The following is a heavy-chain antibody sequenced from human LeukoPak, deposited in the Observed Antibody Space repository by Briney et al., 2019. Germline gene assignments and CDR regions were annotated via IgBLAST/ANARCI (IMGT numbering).Heavy chain of an antibody. CDR2: ISGSGGST. V-gene: IGHV3-23*01. D-gene: IGHD3-10*01. Sequence: GGSLRLSCAASGFTFSSYAMSWVRQAPGKGLEWVSAISGSGGSTYYADSVKGRFTISRDNSKNTLYLQMNSLRAEDTAVYYCAKADMVRGVIITAGWDYWGQGTLVTVSS. CDR1: GFTFSSYA. J-gene: IGHJ4*02. CDR3: AKADMVRGVIITAGWDY.